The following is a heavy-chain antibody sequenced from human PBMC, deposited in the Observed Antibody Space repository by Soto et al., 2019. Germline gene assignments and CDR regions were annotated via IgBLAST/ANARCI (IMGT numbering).Heavy chain of an antibody. CDR2: INHSGST. Sequence: QVQLQQWGAGLLKPSETLSLTCAVYGGSFSGYYWSWIRQPPGKGLEWIGEINHSGSTNYNPSLKSRVTISVYTSKNQISLKLSSVTAADTAVYCCARGGVRIVVPAALGQLHFDYWGQGTLVTVSS. D-gene: IGHD2-2*01. CDR3: ARGGVRIVVPAALGQLHFDY. CDR1: GGSFSGYY. V-gene: IGHV4-34*01. J-gene: IGHJ4*02.